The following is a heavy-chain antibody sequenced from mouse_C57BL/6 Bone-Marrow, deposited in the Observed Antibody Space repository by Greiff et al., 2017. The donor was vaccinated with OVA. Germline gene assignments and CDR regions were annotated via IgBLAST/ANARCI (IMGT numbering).Heavy chain of an antibody. J-gene: IGHJ2*01. D-gene: IGHD2-3*01. CDR2: IYPGDGDT. Sequence: QVQLKESGPELVKPGASVKISCKASGYAFSSSWMNWVKQRPGKGLEWIGRIYPGDGDTNYNGKFKGKATLTADKSSSTAYMPLSCLTSEDSAVYFCARGDGYYVYYFDYWGQGTTLTVSS. CDR1: GYAFSSSW. CDR3: ARGDGYYVYYFDY. V-gene: IGHV1-82*01.